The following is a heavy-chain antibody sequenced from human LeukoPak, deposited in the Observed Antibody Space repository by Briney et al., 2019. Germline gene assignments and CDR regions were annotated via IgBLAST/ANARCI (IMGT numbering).Heavy chain of an antibody. CDR3: ARDWVAAIFDY. V-gene: IGHV1-18*01. J-gene: IGHJ4*02. Sequence: GASVKVSCKASGYTFNTYGFSWVRQAPGQGLEWMGWTSAYNGNTNYAQNLQGRVTMTTDTSTTTAYMELRSLRSDDTAVYYCARDWVAAIFDYWGQGTLVTVSS. CDR2: TSAYNGNT. D-gene: IGHD6-13*01. CDR1: GYTFNTYG.